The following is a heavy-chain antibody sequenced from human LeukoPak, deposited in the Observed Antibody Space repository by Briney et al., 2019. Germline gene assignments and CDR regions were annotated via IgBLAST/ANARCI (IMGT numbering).Heavy chain of an antibody. CDR1: GFTFSSYS. Sequence: GGTLRLSCAASGFTFSSYSMNWVRQAPGKGLEWVSYISSSSSTIYYADSVKGRFTISRDNAKNSLYLQMNSLRAEDTAVYYCARGGRGGNIVVVPAAIAHWGQGTLVTVSS. V-gene: IGHV3-48*01. J-gene: IGHJ5*02. D-gene: IGHD2-2*01. CDR2: ISSSSSTI. CDR3: ARGGRGGNIVVVPAAIAH.